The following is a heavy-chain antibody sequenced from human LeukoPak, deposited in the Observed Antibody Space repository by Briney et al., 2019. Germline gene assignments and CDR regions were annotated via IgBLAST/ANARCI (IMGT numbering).Heavy chain of an antibody. J-gene: IGHJ4*02. CDR1: GFTFSSYW. CDR3: ARDVHLRPNYCDSSGYYDY. Sequence: GGSLRLSCAASGFTFSSYWMHWVRQAPGKGLVWVSRINSDGSSTSYADSVKGRFTISRDNAKNTLYLQMNSLRAEDTAVYYCARDVHLRPNYCDSSGYYDYWGQGTLVTVSS. V-gene: IGHV3-74*01. D-gene: IGHD3-22*01. CDR2: INSDGSST.